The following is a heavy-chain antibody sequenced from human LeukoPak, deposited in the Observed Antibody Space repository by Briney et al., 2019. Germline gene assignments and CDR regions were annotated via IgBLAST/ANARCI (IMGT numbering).Heavy chain of an antibody. V-gene: IGHV4-39*01. CDR1: GGSIGTSHHY. CDR3: ARRRYYYDSSGFDY. D-gene: IGHD3-22*01. J-gene: IGHJ4*02. Sequence: KTSETLSLTCTVSGGSIGTSHHYWGWLRQPPGKGLEWIGSIYFSGSTNYNPSLKSRVSISVDTSKNQFSLRLNSVTASDTAVYYCARRRYYYDSSGFDYWGQGTLVTVSS. CDR2: IYFSGST.